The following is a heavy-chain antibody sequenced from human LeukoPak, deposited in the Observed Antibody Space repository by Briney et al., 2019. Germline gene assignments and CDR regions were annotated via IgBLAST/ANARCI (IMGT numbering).Heavy chain of an antibody. V-gene: IGHV3-30-3*01. CDR3: ARKGFGELLYPAPYGMAV. Sequence: GGSLRLSCAASGFTFSSYAMHWVRQAPGKGLEWVAVISYDGSNKYYADSVKGRFTISRDNSKNTLYLQMNSLRAEDAAVYYRARKGFGELLYPAPYGMAVWGQGTTVTVSS. J-gene: IGHJ6*02. CDR1: GFTFSSYA. CDR2: ISYDGSNK. D-gene: IGHD3-10*01.